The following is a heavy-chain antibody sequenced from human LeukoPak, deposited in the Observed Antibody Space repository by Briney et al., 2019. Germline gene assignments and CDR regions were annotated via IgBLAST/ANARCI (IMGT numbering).Heavy chain of an antibody. V-gene: IGHV1-3*01. CDR3: ARSWVAVAGTTHFDY. Sequence: KFQGRVTITRDTSAGTAYMELSSLRSEDTAVYYCARSWVAVAGTTHFDYWGQGTLVTVSS. J-gene: IGHJ4*02. D-gene: IGHD6-19*01.